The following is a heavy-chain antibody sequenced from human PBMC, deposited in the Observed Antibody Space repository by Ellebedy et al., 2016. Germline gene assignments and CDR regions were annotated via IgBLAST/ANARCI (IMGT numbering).Heavy chain of an antibody. CDR3: RQGHYADY. J-gene: IGHJ4*02. V-gene: IGHV3-23*01. CDR1: DFPFNTYY. CDR2: ISANGDKR. Sequence: GESLKISXTASDFPFNTYYMSWVRQAPGKGLEWVATISANGDKRDLADSVQGRFTISRDNFRNTLHLQMSNLRGEDTAVYYCRQGHYADYWGQGTLVTVSS.